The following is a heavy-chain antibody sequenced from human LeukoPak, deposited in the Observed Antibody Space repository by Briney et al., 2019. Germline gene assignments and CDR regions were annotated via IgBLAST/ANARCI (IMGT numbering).Heavy chain of an antibody. CDR2: INPNSGGT. V-gene: IGHV1-2*02. J-gene: IGHJ4*02. CDR3: AVRGGQYYFDY. Sequence: GASVKVSCKASGYTFTGYYMHWVRQAPGQGLEWMGWINPNSGGTNYAQKFQGRVTMTRDTSTSTVYMELSSLRSEDTAVYYCAVRGGQYYFDYWGQGTLVTVSS. CDR1: GYTFTGYY.